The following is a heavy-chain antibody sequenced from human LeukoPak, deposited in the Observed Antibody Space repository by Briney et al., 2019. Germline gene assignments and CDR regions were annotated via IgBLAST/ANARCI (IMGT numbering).Heavy chain of an antibody. D-gene: IGHD3-10*01. CDR2: IYYSGST. CDR3: ATYGSENFAFEY. Sequence: PSETLSLTCTVSAGSISSGDYYWSWIRQPPGKGLEWIGYIYYSGSTYYNPSLKSRVTISIDTSKNQFSLKLSSVTAADSAVYYCATYGSENFAFEYWGQGTPVTVSS. V-gene: IGHV4-30-4*01. CDR1: AGSISSGDYY. J-gene: IGHJ4*02.